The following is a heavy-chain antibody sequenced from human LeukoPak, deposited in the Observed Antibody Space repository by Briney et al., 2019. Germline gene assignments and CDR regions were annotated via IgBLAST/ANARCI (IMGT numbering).Heavy chain of an antibody. Sequence: GASVKVSCKASGYTFTGYYMHWVRQAPGQGLEWMGWINPNSGGTNYAQKFQGRVTMTRDTSISTAYMELSRLRSDDTAVYYCARSQLYGFFSLDCWGQGTLVTVSS. CDR3: ARSQLYGFFSLDC. D-gene: IGHD3-10*01. J-gene: IGHJ4*02. CDR2: INPNSGGT. V-gene: IGHV1-2*02. CDR1: GYTFTGYY.